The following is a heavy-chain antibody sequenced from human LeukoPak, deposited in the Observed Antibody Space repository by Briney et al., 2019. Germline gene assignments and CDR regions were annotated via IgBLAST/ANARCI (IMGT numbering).Heavy chain of an antibody. J-gene: IGHJ6*02. CDR2: INHSGST. V-gene: IGHV4-34*01. Sequence: SETLSLTCAVYGGSFSGYYWSWIRQPPGKGLEWIGEINHSGSTNYNPSLKSRVTISVDTSKNQFSLKLSSVTAADTAVYYCARGQRGEGAARRGLYYYGMDVWGQGTTVAVSS. CDR3: ARGQRGEGAARRGLYYYGMDV. D-gene: IGHD6-6*01. CDR1: GGSFSGYY.